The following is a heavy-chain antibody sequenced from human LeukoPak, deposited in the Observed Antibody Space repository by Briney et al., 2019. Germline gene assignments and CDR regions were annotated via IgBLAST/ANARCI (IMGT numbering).Heavy chain of an antibody. J-gene: IGHJ4*02. CDR3: ARPRYGSGSLDY. V-gene: IGHV4-34*01. CDR2: INHSGST. Sequence: KSSETLSLTCAVYGGSFSGHYWTWIRQPPGKALEWIGEINHSGSTTYNPSLNSRVTISVDTSKNQFSLRLSSVTTADTAVYYCARPRYGSGSLDYWAQGTLVTVSS. CDR1: GGSFSGHY. D-gene: IGHD3-10*01.